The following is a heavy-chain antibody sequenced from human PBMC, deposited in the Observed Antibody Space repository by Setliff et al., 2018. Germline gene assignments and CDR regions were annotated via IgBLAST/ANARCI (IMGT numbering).Heavy chain of an antibody. CDR2: ISCYNGDR. D-gene: IGHD2-21*02. Sequence: ASVKVSCKTSGYTFNTYGISWVRQAPGQGLEWMGWISCYNGDRRYAQSLQGRVTVTTDTSTNTVYMELRSLRSDDTALYYCARVRPCGADCSTGVGGPFDLDFWGQGTLVTVSS. J-gene: IGHJ4*02. CDR3: ARVRPCGADCSTGVGGPFDLDF. V-gene: IGHV1-18*01. CDR1: GYTFNTYG.